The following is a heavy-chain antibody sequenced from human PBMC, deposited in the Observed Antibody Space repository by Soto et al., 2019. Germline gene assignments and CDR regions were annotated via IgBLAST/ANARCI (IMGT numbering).Heavy chain of an antibody. CDR1: GGSISSGGYY. Sequence: QVQLQESGPGLVKPSQTLSLTCTVSGGSISSGGYYWSWIRQHPGKGLEWIGYIYYSGSTYYNPSLKNRVTISVDTSKNQFPLKLSSVPAADTAVYYCAGGPDIVVVPAAMRYNWFDPWGQGTLVTVSS. D-gene: IGHD2-2*01. V-gene: IGHV4-31*03. J-gene: IGHJ5*02. CDR2: IYYSGST. CDR3: AGGPDIVVVPAAMRYNWFDP.